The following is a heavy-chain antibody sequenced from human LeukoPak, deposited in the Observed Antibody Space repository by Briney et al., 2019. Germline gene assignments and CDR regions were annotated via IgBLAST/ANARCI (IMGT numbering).Heavy chain of an antibody. J-gene: IGHJ4*02. D-gene: IGHD2-2*01. Sequence: GGSLRLSCAASGFTFSSYWMSWVRQAPGKGLEWVANIKVDGGEKNYVDSVKGRFTISRDNSKNTLYLQMNSLRAEDTAVYYCAKDSCSSTSCLQYYFDYWGQGTLVTVSS. CDR3: AKDSCSSTSCLQYYFDY. V-gene: IGHV3-7*03. CDR1: GFTFSSYW. CDR2: IKVDGGEK.